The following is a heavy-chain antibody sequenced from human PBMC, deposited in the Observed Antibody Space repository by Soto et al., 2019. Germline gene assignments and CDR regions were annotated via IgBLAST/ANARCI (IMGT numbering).Heavy chain of an antibody. Sequence: EVQLVESGGGLVQPGRSLRLSCAASGFTFDDYAMHWVRQAPGKGLEWVSGISWNSGSIGYADSVKGRFTISRDNAKNSLYLQMNSLRAEDTALYYCAKRYCSGGSCYSFGDAFDIWGLGTMVTVSS. CDR1: GFTFDDYA. CDR2: ISWNSGSI. D-gene: IGHD2-15*01. V-gene: IGHV3-9*01. CDR3: AKRYCSGGSCYSFGDAFDI. J-gene: IGHJ3*02.